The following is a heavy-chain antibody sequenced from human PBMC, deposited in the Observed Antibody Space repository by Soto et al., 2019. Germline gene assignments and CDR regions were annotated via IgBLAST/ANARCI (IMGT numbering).Heavy chain of an antibody. Sequence: SVKVSCKVSGGTFSSYTISCVRQAPGQGLEWMGMISPILGIANYAQKLQVRVTITADKSTSTASMGLGSLRSADTAVYYCASDPLAAAGTRAQYYYYVMDGRGQQSSVTISS. CDR1: GGTFSSYT. CDR2: ISPILGIA. J-gene: IGHJ6*02. CDR3: ASDPLAAAGTRAQYYYYVMDG. D-gene: IGHD6-13*01. V-gene: IGHV1-69*02.